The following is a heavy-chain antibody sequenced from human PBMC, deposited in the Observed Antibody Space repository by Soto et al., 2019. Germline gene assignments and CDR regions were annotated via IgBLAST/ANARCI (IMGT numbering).Heavy chain of an antibody. J-gene: IGHJ4*02. V-gene: IGHV3-9*01. CDR1: GFSFDDYA. CDR2: ISWNSGSI. CDR3: AKERQWLAEDSYYFDY. Sequence: EVQLVESGGGLVQPGRSLRLSCAASGFSFDDYAIHWVRQAPGKGLEWVSGISWNSGSIGYADSVKGRFTISRDNAKNSLYLQMNSLRAEYTALYYCAKERQWLAEDSYYFDYWGQGTLVTVSS. D-gene: IGHD6-19*01.